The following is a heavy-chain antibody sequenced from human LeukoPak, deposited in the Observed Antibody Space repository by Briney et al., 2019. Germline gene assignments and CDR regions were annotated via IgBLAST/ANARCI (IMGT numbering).Heavy chain of an antibody. CDR1: GYSFTSYW. Sequence: GESLKISCKGSGYSFTSYWIGWVRQMPGKGLEWMGIIYPGDSDTRYGPSFQGQVTISADKSISTAYLQWSSLKASDTAMYYCAYVRGVINNWFDPWGQGTLATVSS. CDR3: AYVRGVINNWFDP. J-gene: IGHJ5*02. V-gene: IGHV5-51*01. CDR2: IYPGDSDT. D-gene: IGHD3-10*01.